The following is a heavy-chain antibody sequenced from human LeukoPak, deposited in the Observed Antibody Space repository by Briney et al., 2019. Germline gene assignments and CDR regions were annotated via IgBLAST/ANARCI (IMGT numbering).Heavy chain of an antibody. CDR1: GGSFSSYY. D-gene: IGHD6-13*01. CDR2: IDHNGST. CDR3: ARNFPYSKLDY. J-gene: IGHJ4*02. Sequence: SETLSLTCAVSGGSFSSYYWSWIRQPPGKGLEWIGEIDHNGSTNYNPSLKSRVTISVDTSKSQFSLQLSSVTAADTAVYYCARNFPYSKLDYWGQGTLVTVSS. V-gene: IGHV4-34*01.